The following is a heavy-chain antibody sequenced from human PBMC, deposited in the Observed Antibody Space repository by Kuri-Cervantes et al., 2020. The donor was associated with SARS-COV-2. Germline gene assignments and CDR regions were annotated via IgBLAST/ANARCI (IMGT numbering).Heavy chain of an antibody. Sequence: SQTLSLTCAISGDSVSSNSAAWNWIRQSPSRGLEWLGRTYYKSQWYNDYSVSVKSRIIINADTPKNHFSLQLSSVTPEDTAVYYCAREQISLIVMESGTFGIRGQGTMVTVSS. CDR1: GDSVSSNSAA. J-gene: IGHJ3*02. V-gene: IGHV6-1*01. CDR2: TYYKSQWYN. D-gene: IGHD3-22*01. CDR3: AREQISLIVMESGTFGI.